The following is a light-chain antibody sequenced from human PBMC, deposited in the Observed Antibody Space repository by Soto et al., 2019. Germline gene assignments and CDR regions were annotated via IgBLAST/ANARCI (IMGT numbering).Light chain of an antibody. CDR2: GAS. CDR1: QSISSSY. J-gene: IGKJ1*01. V-gene: IGKV3-20*01. Sequence: EIVLTQSPGTLSLSPGERATLSCRASQSISSSYLAWYQQKPGQAPRPLIYGASSRATGIPDRFSGSGSGTDVTLTISRLEPEDCAVYYCQHYVSSLWTFGQGTKVEIK. CDR3: QHYVSSLWT.